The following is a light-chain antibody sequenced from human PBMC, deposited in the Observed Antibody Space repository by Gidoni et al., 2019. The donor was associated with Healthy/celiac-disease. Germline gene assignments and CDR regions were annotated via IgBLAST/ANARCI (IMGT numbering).Light chain of an antibody. J-gene: IGKJ5*01. V-gene: IGKV3-15*01. CDR2: GAS. CDR3: QQYNNWPQX. CDR1: QSVSSN. Sequence: EIVMTQSPATLSVSPGERATLSCRASQSVSSNLAWYQQKPGQAPRLLIYGASTRATGIPARFSGSGSGTEFTLTISSLQSEDFAVYYCQQYNNWPQXFXKGTRLEIK.